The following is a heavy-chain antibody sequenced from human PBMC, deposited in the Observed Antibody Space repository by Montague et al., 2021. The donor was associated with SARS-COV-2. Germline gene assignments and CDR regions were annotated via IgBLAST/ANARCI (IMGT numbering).Heavy chain of an antibody. CDR3: ARAAWGYYDNSGYLDY. CDR1: GFTFSSYS. D-gene: IGHD3-22*01. CDR2: MSNSNSYI. J-gene: IGHJ4*02. Sequence: SLSLSCAASGFTFSSYSMNWVRQAPGKGLEWVSSMSNSNSYIYYADSVKGRFTISRDNAKNSLYLQMNSLRAEDTAVYYCARAAWGYYDNSGYLDYWGQGTLVTVSS. V-gene: IGHV3-21*01.